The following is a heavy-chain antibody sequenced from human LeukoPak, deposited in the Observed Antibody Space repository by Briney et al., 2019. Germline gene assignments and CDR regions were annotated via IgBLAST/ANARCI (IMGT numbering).Heavy chain of an antibody. J-gene: IGHJ5*02. CDR2: ISYDGSNK. CDR3: AKDPYCSGGSCCSVVEWFDP. V-gene: IGHV3-30*18. CDR1: GFTFSSYG. Sequence: GRSLRLSCAASGFTFSSYGMHRVRQAPGKGLEWVAVISYDGSNKYYADSVKGRFTISRGNSKNTLYLQMNSLRAEDTAVYYCAKDPYCSGGSCCSVVEWFDPWGQGTLVTVSS. D-gene: IGHD2-15*01.